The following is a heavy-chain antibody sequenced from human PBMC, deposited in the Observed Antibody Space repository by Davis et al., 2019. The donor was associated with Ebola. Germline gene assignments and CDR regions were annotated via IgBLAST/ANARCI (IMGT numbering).Heavy chain of an antibody. J-gene: IGHJ1*01. CDR3: ARGLRGFWSGYLHPSYFQH. V-gene: IGHV4-30-2*01. D-gene: IGHD3-3*01. Sequence: PSETLSLTCAVSGGSISSGGYSWSWIRQPPGKGLEWIGEINHSGSTNYSPSLKSRVTVAADTSKNQFSLKLTSVTAADTAVYYCARGLRGFWSGYLHPSYFQHWGRGTPVTVSS. CDR1: GGSISSGGYS. CDR2: INHSGST.